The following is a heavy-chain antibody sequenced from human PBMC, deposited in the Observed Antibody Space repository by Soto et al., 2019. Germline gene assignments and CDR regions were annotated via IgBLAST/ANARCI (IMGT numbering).Heavy chain of an antibody. CDR1: GYAFSFG. D-gene: IGHD3-10*01. Sequence: VQSGGEVKKPGASVRVSCKASGYAFSFGFSWVRQAPGQGLEWMGWISASDGSTNSAQKFRGRISLTTDTSTNTAYLDLLSLTSDDTAVYFCATYYFGSGSYYRFDNWGQGTLVTVPS. CDR3: ATYYFGSGSYYRFDN. CDR2: ISASDGST. J-gene: IGHJ4*02. V-gene: IGHV1-18*01.